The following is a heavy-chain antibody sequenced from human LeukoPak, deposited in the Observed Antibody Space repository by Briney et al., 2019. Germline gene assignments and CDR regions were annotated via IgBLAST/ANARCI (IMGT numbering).Heavy chain of an antibody. CDR3: ARGAGYCSSTSCPLCYYYGMDV. CDR2: ISSSRSYI. V-gene: IGHV3-21*01. CDR1: GFTLSSYS. J-gene: IGHJ6*02. D-gene: IGHD2-2*01. Sequence: GGSLRLSCAASGFTLSSYSMHWARQATGRGLEWVSSISSSRSYIYYADSVKGRFTISRDDAKNSLYLQMNSLRAEDTAVYYCARGAGYCSSTSCPLCYYYGMDVWGQGTTVTVSS.